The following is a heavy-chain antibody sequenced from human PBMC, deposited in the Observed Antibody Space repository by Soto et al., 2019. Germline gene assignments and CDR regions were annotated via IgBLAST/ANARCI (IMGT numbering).Heavy chain of an antibody. D-gene: IGHD3-3*01. Sequence: QVQLVQSGAEVKKPGASVKVSCKASGYTFTSYGISWVRQAPGQGLEWMGWISAYNGNTNYAQKLQGRVTMTTDTSTSTAYMELRSLRSDDTAVYYCARVLYDFWSGYYTHYYYSGMDVWGQGTTVTVSS. V-gene: IGHV1-18*01. J-gene: IGHJ6*02. CDR1: GYTFTSYG. CDR2: ISAYNGNT. CDR3: ARVLYDFWSGYYTHYYYSGMDV.